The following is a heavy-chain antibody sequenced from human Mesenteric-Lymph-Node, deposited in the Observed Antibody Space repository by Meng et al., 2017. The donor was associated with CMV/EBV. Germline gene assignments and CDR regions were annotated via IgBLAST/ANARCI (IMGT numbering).Heavy chain of an antibody. CDR3: ARGPRTIVAGGRVAPLDY. J-gene: IGHJ4*02. Sequence: GGSLRLSCAASGFTFSSYAMSCVRQAPGKGLEWVSAISGSGGSTYYADSVKGRFTISRDNSKNTLYLQMNSLRAEDTAVYFCARGPRTIVAGGRVAPLDYWGQGTLVTVSS. V-gene: IGHV3-23*01. D-gene: IGHD4-11*01. CDR1: GFTFSSYA. CDR2: ISGSGGST.